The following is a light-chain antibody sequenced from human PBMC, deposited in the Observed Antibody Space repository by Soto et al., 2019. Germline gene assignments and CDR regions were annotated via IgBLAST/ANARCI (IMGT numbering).Light chain of an antibody. Sequence: EIVFTQSPGTLSLSPWERATLSCSCSPSVCSSYLAWDQKKPGQAPRLLIYGASSRATGIPDRFSGSGSGTDFTLTICRLEHEDFAEYYCQQYGSATKIDIGRGKRREI. V-gene: IGKV3-20*01. J-gene: IGKJ5*01. CDR2: GAS. CDR3: QQYGSATKID. CDR1: PSVCSSY.